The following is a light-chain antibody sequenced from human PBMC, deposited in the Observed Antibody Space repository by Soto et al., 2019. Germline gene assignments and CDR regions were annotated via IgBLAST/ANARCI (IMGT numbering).Light chain of an antibody. V-gene: IGKV3-20*01. CDR1: QSVNNNY. J-gene: IGKJ4*02. CDR2: GAS. Sequence: EIVLTQSPGTLSLSPGERATLSCRASQSVNNNYLAWYQQKPGQAPRLYIYGASTSATGIPDRFSGSGSGTDFTLTISRLEPEDFAVYYCQQYGSTPLTFGGGTKVEIK. CDR3: QQYGSTPLT.